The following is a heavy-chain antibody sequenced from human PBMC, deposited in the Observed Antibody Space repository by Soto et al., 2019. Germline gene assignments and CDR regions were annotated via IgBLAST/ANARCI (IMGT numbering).Heavy chain of an antibody. V-gene: IGHV3-33*01. CDR3: ARGLLVPYGYGMDV. CDR1: GFTFRSYG. D-gene: IGHD2-2*01. CDR2: IWFDGSKK. J-gene: IGHJ6*04. Sequence: QMQLVESGGGVVQPGRSLRLSCAASGFTFRSYGIHWVRQAPGKGLEWVALIWFDGSKKYYVDSVKGRFAVSRDNSKNRLYLKRNALRVEATAVYYGARGLLVPYGYGMDVWGKGPTGTVSS.